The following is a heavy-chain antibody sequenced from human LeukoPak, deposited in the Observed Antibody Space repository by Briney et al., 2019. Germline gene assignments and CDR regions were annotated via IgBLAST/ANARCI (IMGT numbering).Heavy chain of an antibody. CDR1: GYTFTGYY. CDR3: ARVYYYDSSGYYFDY. Sequence: ASVKVSCKASGYTFTGYYMHGVRQAPGQGLEWMGRINPNSGGTNYAQKLQGRVTMTTDTSTSTAYMELRSLRSDDTAVYYCARVYYYDSSGYYFDYWGQGTQVTVSS. J-gene: IGHJ4*02. V-gene: IGHV1-2*06. CDR2: INPNSGGT. D-gene: IGHD3-22*01.